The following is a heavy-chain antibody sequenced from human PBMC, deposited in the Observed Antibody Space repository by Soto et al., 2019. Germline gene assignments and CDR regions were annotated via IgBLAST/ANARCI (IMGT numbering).Heavy chain of an antibody. J-gene: IGHJ3*02. Sequence: QVQLVQSGAEVKKPGSSVKVSCKAYGGTFSSYTISWVRQAPGQGLEWMGRIIPILGIANYAQKFQGRVTITADKSTSTAYMELSSLRSEDTAVYYCAIPLGYCGGGSCYGDDAFDIWGQGTMVTVSS. D-gene: IGHD2-15*01. CDR2: IIPILGIA. CDR3: AIPLGYCGGGSCYGDDAFDI. CDR1: GGTFSSYT. V-gene: IGHV1-69*02.